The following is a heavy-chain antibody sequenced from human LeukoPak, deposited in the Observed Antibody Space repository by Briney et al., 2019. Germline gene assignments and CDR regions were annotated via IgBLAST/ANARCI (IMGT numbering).Heavy chain of an antibody. Sequence: GASVKVSCKASGYTFTGYYMHWVRQAPGQGLEWMGWINPNSGGTNYAQKFQGRVTITRNTSISTAYMELSSLRSEDTAVYYCARVQYSSSWYYFYYYYMDVWGKGTTVTVSS. CDR1: GYTFTGYY. D-gene: IGHD6-13*01. J-gene: IGHJ6*03. CDR3: ARVQYSSSWYYFYYYYMDV. CDR2: INPNSGGT. V-gene: IGHV1-2*02.